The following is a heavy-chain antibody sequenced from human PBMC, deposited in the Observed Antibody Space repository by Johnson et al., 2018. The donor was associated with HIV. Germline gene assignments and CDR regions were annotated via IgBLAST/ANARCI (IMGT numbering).Heavy chain of an antibody. V-gene: IGHV3-30-3*02. CDR2: ISYDGSNK. Sequence: VQLVESGGGVVQPGRSRRLSCAASGFTFSSYAMHWVRQAPGKGLEWVAVISYDGSNKYYADSVKGRFTISRDNSKNTLYLQMNSLRAEDTAVYYCANLEYNSTDAFDIWGQGTLVTVSS. J-gene: IGHJ3*02. CDR3: ANLEYNSTDAFDI. D-gene: IGHD6-6*01. CDR1: GFTFSSYA.